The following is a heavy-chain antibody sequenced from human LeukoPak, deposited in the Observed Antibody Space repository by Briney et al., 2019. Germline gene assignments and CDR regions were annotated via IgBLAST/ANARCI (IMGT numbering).Heavy chain of an antibody. V-gene: IGHV4-38-2*01. D-gene: IGHD5-18*01. Sequence: SETLSLTCAVSGYSISSGYYWGWIRQHPGKGLEWIGIIYNSGSTYYNPSLKSRVTISVDTSKNQFSLKLSSVTAADTAVYYCARHVRGYSSSQDYWGQGTLVTVSS. J-gene: IGHJ4*02. CDR1: GYSISSGYY. CDR2: IYNSGST. CDR3: ARHVRGYSSSQDY.